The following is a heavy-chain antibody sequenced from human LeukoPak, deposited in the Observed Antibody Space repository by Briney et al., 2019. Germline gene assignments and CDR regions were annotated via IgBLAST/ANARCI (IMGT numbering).Heavy chain of an antibody. Sequence: ASVKVSCKASGGTFISYAISWVRQAPGQGLEWMGGIIPIFGTANYAQKFQGRVTITADESTSTAYMQLSSMRSEDTAVYYCARDYCTNGVCQAAYYYYMDVWGKGTTVTVSS. CDR1: GGTFISYA. D-gene: IGHD2-8*01. CDR2: IIPIFGTA. CDR3: ARDYCTNGVCQAAYYYYMDV. J-gene: IGHJ6*03. V-gene: IGHV1-69*13.